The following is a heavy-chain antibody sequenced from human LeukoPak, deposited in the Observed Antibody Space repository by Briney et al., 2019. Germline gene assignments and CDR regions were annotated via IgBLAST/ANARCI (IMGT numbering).Heavy chain of an antibody. D-gene: IGHD7-27*01. Sequence: GGSLRLSCAASGFTFSSYAMSWVRQAPGKGLEWVSAISGSGGSTYYADSVKGRFTIYRDNSKNTLYLQMNSLRAEDTAVYYCVLTLGIEAFDIWGQGTMVTVSS. CDR1: GFTFSSYA. J-gene: IGHJ3*02. V-gene: IGHV3-23*01. CDR2: ISGSGGST. CDR3: VLTLGIEAFDI.